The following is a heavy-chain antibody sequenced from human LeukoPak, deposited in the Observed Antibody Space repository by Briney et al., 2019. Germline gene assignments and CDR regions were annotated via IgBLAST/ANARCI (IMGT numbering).Heavy chain of an antibody. CDR3: AREGGIAAALDY. Sequence: PGGSLRLSCAASGFTFSSYAMHWVRQAPGQGLEWVAVISYDGSNKYYADSVKGRFTISRDNSKNTLYLQMNSLRAEDTAVYYCAREGGIAAALDYWGQGTLVTVSS. CDR1: GFTFSSYA. J-gene: IGHJ4*02. CDR2: ISYDGSNK. V-gene: IGHV3-30-3*01. D-gene: IGHD6-13*01.